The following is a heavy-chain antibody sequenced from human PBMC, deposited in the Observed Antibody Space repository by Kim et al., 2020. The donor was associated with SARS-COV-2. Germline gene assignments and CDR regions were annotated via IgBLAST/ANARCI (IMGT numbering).Heavy chain of an antibody. D-gene: IGHD3-22*01. CDR2: IWYDGSNK. CDR1: GFTFSIYG. Sequence: GGSLRLSCAASGFTFSIYGMHWVRQAPGKGLEWVAVIWYDGSNKDYADSVKGRFTISRDNSKNTLYMQMNSLRAEDTAVYYCARGSYYYDSSAYHYMWGQGTLVTVSS. J-gene: IGHJ4*02. V-gene: IGHV3-33*01. CDR3: ARGSYYYDSSAYHYM.